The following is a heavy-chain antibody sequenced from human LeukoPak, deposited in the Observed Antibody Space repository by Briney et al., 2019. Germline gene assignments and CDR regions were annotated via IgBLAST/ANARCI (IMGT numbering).Heavy chain of an antibody. CDR1: GFTFSTYS. V-gene: IGHV3-21*01. CDR3: ARDRTPLSGVAATGTTSDS. J-gene: IGHJ5*01. D-gene: IGHD6-13*01. CDR2: IGTSSSSI. Sequence: GGSLRLSCATSGFTFSTYSMNWVRQAPGKGLEWVSSIGTSSSSIYYADSVRGRFTISRDNAKNSLYLQMNSLRAEDTAVYYCARDRTPLSGVAATGTTSDSWGQGTLVTVSS.